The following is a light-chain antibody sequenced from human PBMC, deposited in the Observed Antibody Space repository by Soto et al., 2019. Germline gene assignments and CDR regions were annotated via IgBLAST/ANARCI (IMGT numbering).Light chain of an antibody. CDR2: GAS. CDR3: LQDNSYPRT. V-gene: IGKV1-6*01. CDR1: QGIRTE. J-gene: IGKJ1*01. Sequence: AIQMTQSLSSLYASVGDRVTITCRASQGIRTELGWYQQKPGKAPRLLIYGASTSQGGVPSRFSGSGSGTDFTLTISSLQPEDFATYYCLQDNSYPRTFGQGTKVEIK.